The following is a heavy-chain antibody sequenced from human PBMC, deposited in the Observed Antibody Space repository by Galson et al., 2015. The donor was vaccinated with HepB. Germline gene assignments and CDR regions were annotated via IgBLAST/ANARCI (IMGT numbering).Heavy chain of an antibody. CDR1: GFTFSSYG. Sequence: SLRLSCAASGFTFSSYGMHWVRQAPGKGLGWVAVIWYDGSNKYYADSVKGRFTISRDNSKNTLYLQMNSLRAEDTAVYYCAREGLADSGSYPFDYWGQGTLVTVSS. J-gene: IGHJ4*02. V-gene: IGHV3-33*08. D-gene: IGHD1-26*01. CDR3: AREGLADSGSYPFDY. CDR2: IWYDGSNK.